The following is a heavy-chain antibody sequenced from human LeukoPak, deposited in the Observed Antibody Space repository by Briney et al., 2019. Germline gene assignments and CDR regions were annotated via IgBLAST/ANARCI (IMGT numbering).Heavy chain of an antibody. Sequence: SETLSLTSTVSGVSISGYYWSWIRQPPGKGLEWIGYIYYSGSTYYNPSLKSRVTMSVDTSKNQFSLKLTSVTTADTAVYYCAREVDYWFDPWGQGTLVTVSS. V-gene: IGHV4-59*01. CDR1: GVSISGYY. J-gene: IGHJ5*02. D-gene: IGHD2-15*01. CDR2: IYYSGST. CDR3: AREVDYWFDP.